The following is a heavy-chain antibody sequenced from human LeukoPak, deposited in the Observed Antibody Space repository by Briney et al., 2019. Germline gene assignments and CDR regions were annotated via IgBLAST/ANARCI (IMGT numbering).Heavy chain of an antibody. J-gene: IGHJ4*02. CDR1: GFTVSSNH. D-gene: IGHD6-19*01. V-gene: IGHV3-53*01. CDR2: LLTDGTT. Sequence: GGSLRLSCAASGFTVSSNHMSWVRQAPGKGLEWVSVLLTDGTTYYADSVKGRFTISRDNSKNTLFLQMNSLRADDTAVYYCARDLHISGWYALFDFWGQGAPVTVSS. CDR3: ARDLHISGWYALFDF.